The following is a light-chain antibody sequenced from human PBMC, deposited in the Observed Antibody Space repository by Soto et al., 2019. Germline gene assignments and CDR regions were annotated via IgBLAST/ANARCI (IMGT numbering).Light chain of an antibody. CDR1: QSVRNN. J-gene: IGKJ1*01. CDR2: GVS. CDR3: HQYDNWWT. V-gene: IGKV3-15*01. Sequence: ELAMTQSAYTLSVSAGERATLLCRASQSVRNNLAWYQQKPGQAPRLLIYGVSTRATGVPARFSGSGSGTDFTLTISSLKPEDFAVYYCHQYDNWWTFGQGAKVDIK.